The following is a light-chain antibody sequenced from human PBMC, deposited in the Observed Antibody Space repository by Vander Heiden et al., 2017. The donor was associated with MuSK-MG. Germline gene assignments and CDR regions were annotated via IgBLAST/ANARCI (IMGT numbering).Light chain of an antibody. Sequence: SALTQPRSGSGSPGQSVTISCTGTSSDVGGYNFVSWYQQHPGKAPKLMIYDVKKRPSGVPDRFSGSKSGNTASLTISGLQAEDEADYYGCSYEGSYTFPLVFGPGTKVTVL. V-gene: IGLV2-11*02. CDR2: DVK. CDR1: SSDVGGYNF. CDR3: CSYEGSYTFPLV. J-gene: IGLJ1*01.